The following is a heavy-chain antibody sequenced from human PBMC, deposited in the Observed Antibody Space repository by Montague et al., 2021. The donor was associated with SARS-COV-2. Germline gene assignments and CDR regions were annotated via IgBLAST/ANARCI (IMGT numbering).Heavy chain of an antibody. CDR3: VRDTGSAQAGFDA. D-gene: IGHD4-17*01. CDR2: TNYRSKWTS. Sequence: CAISGDSVWSNTAAWNWIRQSPSGGLEWLGRTNYRSKWTSDYATSVEGRISIDPDTSKNQFFQHLRSVTPEDTGVYYCVRDTGSAQAGFDAWGQGTLVTVSS. J-gene: IGHJ4*02. V-gene: IGHV6-1*01. CDR1: GDSVWSNTAA.